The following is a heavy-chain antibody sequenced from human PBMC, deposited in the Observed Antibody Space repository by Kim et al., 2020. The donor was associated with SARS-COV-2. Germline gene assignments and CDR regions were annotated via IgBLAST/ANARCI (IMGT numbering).Heavy chain of an antibody. J-gene: IGHJ4*02. CDR3: ARGPWGAGSL. D-gene: IGHD6-13*01. Sequence: GGSLRLSCTVSGFTLSSSWMHWVRQAPGKGLAWVSRMNGEGSSPTYADPVKGRFTISSDNAKNTLFLQMDSLRVDDTAVYYCARGPWGAGSLWCQGTLV. V-gene: IGHV3-74*01. CDR1: GFTLSSSW. CDR2: MNGEGSSP.